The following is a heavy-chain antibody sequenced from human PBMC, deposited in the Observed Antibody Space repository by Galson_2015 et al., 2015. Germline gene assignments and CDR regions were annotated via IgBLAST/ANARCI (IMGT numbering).Heavy chain of an antibody. V-gene: IGHV3-53*01. CDR1: GFTVSSNY. Sequence: SLRLSCAASGFTVSSNYMSWVRQAPGKGLEWVSVIYSGGSTYCADSVKGRFTISRDNSKNTLYLQMNSLRAEDTAVYYCARDLGCSSTSCLAGTDVWGKGTTVTVSS. CDR2: IYSGGST. J-gene: IGHJ6*04. CDR3: ARDLGCSSTSCLAGTDV. D-gene: IGHD2-2*01.